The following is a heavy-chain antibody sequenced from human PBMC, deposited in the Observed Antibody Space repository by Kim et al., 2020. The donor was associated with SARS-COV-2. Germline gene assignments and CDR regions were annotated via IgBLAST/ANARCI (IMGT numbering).Heavy chain of an antibody. CDR3: AREDCSSTSCYEGDYYYYGMDV. D-gene: IGHD2-2*01. Sequence: SQTLSLTCAISGDSVSSNSAAWNWIRQSPSRGLEWLGRTYYRSKWYNDYAVSVKSRITINPDTSKNQFSLQLNSVTPEDTAVYYCAREDCSSTSCYEGDYYYYGMDVWGQGTTVTVSS. CDR1: GDSVSSNSAA. V-gene: IGHV6-1*01. CDR2: TYYRSKWYN. J-gene: IGHJ6*02.